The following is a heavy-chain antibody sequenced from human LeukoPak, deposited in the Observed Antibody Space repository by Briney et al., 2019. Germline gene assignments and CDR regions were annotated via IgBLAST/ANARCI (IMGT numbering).Heavy chain of an antibody. Sequence: SETLSLTCTVSGGSISSSSYYWGWIRQPPGKGLEWIGSIYYSGSTHYTPSLRSRVTISVGTSMNQFSLKLSSVTAADTAVYYCATSANYDILTGYIGAFDIWGQGTMVTVSS. J-gene: IGHJ3*02. CDR1: GGSISSSSYY. CDR3: ATSANYDILTGYIGAFDI. CDR2: IYYSGST. V-gene: IGHV4-39*01. D-gene: IGHD3-9*01.